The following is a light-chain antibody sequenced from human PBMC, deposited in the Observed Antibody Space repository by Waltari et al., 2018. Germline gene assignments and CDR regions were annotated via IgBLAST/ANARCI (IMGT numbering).Light chain of an antibody. CDR1: SSDVGGYNY. CDR2: GVS. Sequence: QSDLTQPASVSGSPGQSITISCTGTSSDVGGYNYVSWYQQHPGKAPKLMIYGVSNRPSGVCKRFSGSKSGNTASLTISGLQAEDEADYYCSSYTGSSIRYVFGTGTKVTVL. V-gene: IGLV2-14*01. CDR3: SSYTGSSIRYV. J-gene: IGLJ1*01.